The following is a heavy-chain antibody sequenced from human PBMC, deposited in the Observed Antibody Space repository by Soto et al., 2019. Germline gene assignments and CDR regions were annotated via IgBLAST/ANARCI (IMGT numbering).Heavy chain of an antibody. V-gene: IGHV3-74*01. CDR2: IYTDGVGT. Sequence: EVQLVESGGGLVQPGGSLRLSWAASGFTFSNYWMHWVRQAPGKGLEWVSCIYTDGVGTTYADSVKGRFTVSRDNAKSTLYLQMNSLRAEDTAVYYCATLNSFGSDYWGRGALVTVSS. D-gene: IGHD5-18*01. CDR1: GFTFSNYW. CDR3: ATLNSFGSDY. J-gene: IGHJ4*02.